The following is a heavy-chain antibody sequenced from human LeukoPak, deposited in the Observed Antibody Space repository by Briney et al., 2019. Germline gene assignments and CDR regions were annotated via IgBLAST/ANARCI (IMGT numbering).Heavy chain of an antibody. J-gene: IGHJ3*02. Sequence: PGGSLRLSCAASGFTFSSYEMNWVRQAPGKRLEWVSYISSSGSTIYYADSVKGRFTISGDNAKNSLYLQMNSLRAEDTAVYYCARGSGSYYTHAFDIWGQGTMVTVSS. CDR2: ISSSGSTI. CDR3: ARGSGSYYTHAFDI. V-gene: IGHV3-48*03. D-gene: IGHD3-10*01. CDR1: GFTFSSYE.